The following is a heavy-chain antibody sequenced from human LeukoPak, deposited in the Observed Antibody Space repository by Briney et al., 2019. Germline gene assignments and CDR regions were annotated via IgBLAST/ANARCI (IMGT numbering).Heavy chain of an antibody. CDR2: IYYSGST. J-gene: IGHJ3*02. CDR1: GGPINSYY. CDR3: ARQTDWYGDAFDM. D-gene: IGHD2-21*01. Sequence: SETLSLTCDVSGGPINSYYWSWIRQPPGKGLEWIGYIYYSGSTSYNPSLRSRVTISVDTSRDLFFLILNSVTAADTAVYYCARQTDWYGDAFDMWGQGTMVTVSP. V-gene: IGHV4-59*08.